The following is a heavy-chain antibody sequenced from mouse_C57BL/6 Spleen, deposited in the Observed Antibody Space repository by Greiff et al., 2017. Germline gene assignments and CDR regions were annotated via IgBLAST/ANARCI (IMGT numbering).Heavy chain of an antibody. CDR3: AREGDEGLDY. CDR2: IDPSDSET. CDR1: GYTFTSYW. J-gene: IGHJ2*01. D-gene: IGHD3-3*01. Sequence: QVQLKQPGAELVRPGSSVKLSCKASGYTFTSYWMHWVKQRPIQGLEWIGNIDPSDSETHYNQKFKDKATLTVDKSSSTAYMQLSSLTSEDSAVYYCAREGDEGLDYWGQGTTLTVSS. V-gene: IGHV1-52*01.